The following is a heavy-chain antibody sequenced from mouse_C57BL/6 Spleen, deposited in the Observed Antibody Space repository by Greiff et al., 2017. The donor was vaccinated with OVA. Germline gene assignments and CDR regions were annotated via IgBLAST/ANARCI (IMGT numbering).Heavy chain of an antibody. V-gene: IGHV1-54*01. CDR1: GYTFTNYL. D-gene: IGHD1-1*01. CDR2: IHPGSGGT. J-gene: IGHJ2*01. Sequence: QVQLQQSGAELVRPGPSVKVSCKASGYTFTNYLIEWVKQRPGQGLEWIGVIHPGSGGTYYNEKFKGKATLTADKSYSTAYMQLSRLTCEDSAVYFCARSEDPFITSPYFDYWGQGTTRTVSS. CDR3: ARSEDPFITSPYFDY.